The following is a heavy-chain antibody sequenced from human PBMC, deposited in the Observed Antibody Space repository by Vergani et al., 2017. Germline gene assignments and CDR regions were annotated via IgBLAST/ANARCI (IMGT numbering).Heavy chain of an antibody. V-gene: IGHV4-61*10. CDR3: ARGSRAEGGSGPDK. CDR2: IFSSGTT. Sequence: QVQLQESGPGLVKPSETLSLTCTVSGASVRTSIGYYWTWIRQPAGKTLEWIGEIFSSGTTNYNPSFKNRVTMSVDTSKNQFSLKLNSVTAADTAVYYCARGSRAEGGSGPDKWGQGTLVTVSS. D-gene: IGHD6-13*01. J-gene: IGHJ4*02. CDR1: GASVRTSIGYY.